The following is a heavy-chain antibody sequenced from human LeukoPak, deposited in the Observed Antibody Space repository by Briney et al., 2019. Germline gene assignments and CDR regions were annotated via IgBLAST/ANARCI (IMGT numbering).Heavy chain of an antibody. CDR2: ISYDGSNK. CDR3: YGDYPD. Sequence: GGSLRLSCAASGVTFRNYAMNWVRQAPGKGLEWVAVISYDGSNKHYADSVRGRFTISRDSSRNTLYLQINSLRAEDTAVYYCYGDYPDWGQGTLVTVSS. CDR1: GVTFRNYA. J-gene: IGHJ4*02. V-gene: IGHV3-30*04. D-gene: IGHD4-17*01.